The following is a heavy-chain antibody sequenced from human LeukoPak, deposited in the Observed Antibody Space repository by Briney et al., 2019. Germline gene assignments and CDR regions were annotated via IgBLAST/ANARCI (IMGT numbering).Heavy chain of an antibody. Sequence: SQTLSLTCAVYGGSFSGYYWSWIRQPPGKGLEWIGEINHSGSTNYNPSLKSRVTMSVDTSKNQFSLKLSSVTAADTAVYYCARSNYVWGSYRPRQSDAFDIWGQGTMVTVSS. CDR2: INHSGST. V-gene: IGHV4-34*01. CDR3: ARSNYVWGSYRPRQSDAFDI. CDR1: GGSFSGYY. J-gene: IGHJ3*02. D-gene: IGHD3-16*02.